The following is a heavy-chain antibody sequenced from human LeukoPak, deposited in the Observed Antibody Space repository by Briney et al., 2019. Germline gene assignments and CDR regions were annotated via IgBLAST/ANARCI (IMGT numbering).Heavy chain of an antibody. CDR3: ARENSGSYSPFDY. V-gene: IGHV1-46*01. D-gene: IGHD1-26*01. Sequence: ASVKVSCKASGGTFSSYAISWVRQAPGQGLEWMGIINPSGGSTSYAQKFQGRVTMTRDMSTSTVYMELSSLRSEDTAVYYCARENSGSYSPFDYWGQGTLVTVSS. CDR1: GGTFSSYA. J-gene: IGHJ4*02. CDR2: INPSGGST.